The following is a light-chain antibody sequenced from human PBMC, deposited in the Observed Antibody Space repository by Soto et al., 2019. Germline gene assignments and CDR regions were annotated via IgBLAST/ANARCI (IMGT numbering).Light chain of an antibody. Sequence: PDTLSLSPGERATLSCRASQSVDSRYLAWFQQKPGQAPRLLIYGASSRATDIPDRLSGSGSGTDFTLTISRLEPEDFAVYYCQQYGGSPWTFGQGTKVEIK. J-gene: IGKJ1*01. V-gene: IGKV3-20*01. CDR1: QSVDSRY. CDR3: QQYGGSPWT. CDR2: GAS.